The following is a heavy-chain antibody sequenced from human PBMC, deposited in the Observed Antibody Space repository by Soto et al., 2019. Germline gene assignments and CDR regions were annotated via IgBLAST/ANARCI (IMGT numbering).Heavy chain of an antibody. D-gene: IGHD2-21*02. Sequence: QVQLVESGGGVVQPGRSLRLSCAASGFTFNSYNMEWVRQAPGKGLEWVTVISFDGSNKYYPDSVKGRFTISRDNSKNTLYLQMNSLRAEDTAVYDCAREVGTFYYHYGMDVWGQGTTVTVSS. J-gene: IGHJ6*02. V-gene: IGHV3-30-3*01. CDR2: ISFDGSNK. CDR3: AREVGTFYYHYGMDV. CDR1: GFTFNSYN.